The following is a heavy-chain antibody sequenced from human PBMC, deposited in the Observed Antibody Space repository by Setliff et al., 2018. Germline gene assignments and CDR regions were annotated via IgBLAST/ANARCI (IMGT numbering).Heavy chain of an antibody. CDR3: ARSLGSGSYYGSRPFHSDY. CDR1: GGSITSGSNY. CDR2: IDRSGNT. J-gene: IGHJ4*02. D-gene: IGHD3-10*01. V-gene: IGHV4-61*09. Sequence: SETLSLTCTVSGGSITSGSNYWSWIRQPAGRGLEWMGHIDRSGNTNFNPSLKSRVTISGDGSKNQFSLELSSVTAADTAVYYCARSLGSGSYYGSRPFHSDYWGQGILVTVSS.